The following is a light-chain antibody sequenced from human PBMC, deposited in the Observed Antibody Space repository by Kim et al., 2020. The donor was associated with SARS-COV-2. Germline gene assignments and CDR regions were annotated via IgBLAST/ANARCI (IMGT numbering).Light chain of an antibody. J-gene: IGKJ5*01. CDR3: QQRSNWPPIT. V-gene: IGKV3-11*01. CDR1: QRVSSY. Sequence: PGERATRSCRASQRVSSYLAWYQQKPGQAPRLLIYDASNRATGIPARFSGSGSGTDFTLTISSLEPEDFAVYYCQQRSNWPPITFGQGTRLEIK. CDR2: DAS.